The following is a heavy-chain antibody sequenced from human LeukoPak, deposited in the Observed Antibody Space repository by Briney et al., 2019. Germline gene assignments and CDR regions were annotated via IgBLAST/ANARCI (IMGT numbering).Heavy chain of an antibody. CDR3: AKDGVAYCGGDCYSGYFDY. V-gene: IGHV3-23*01. CDR1: GFTFSSYA. J-gene: IGHJ4*02. D-gene: IGHD2-21*02. Sequence: GGSLRLSCAASGFTFSSYAMSWVRQAPGKGLEWVSAISGSGCSTYYADSVKGRFTISRDNSKNTLYLQMNSLRAEDTAVYYCAKDGVAYCGGDCYSGYFDYWGQGTLVTVSS. CDR2: ISGSGCST.